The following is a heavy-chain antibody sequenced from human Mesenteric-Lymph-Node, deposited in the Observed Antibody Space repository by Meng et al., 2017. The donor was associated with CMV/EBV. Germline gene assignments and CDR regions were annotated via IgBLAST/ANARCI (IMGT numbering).Heavy chain of an antibody. CDR3: ARDVGGYYDS. J-gene: IGHJ4*02. CDR2: VYNSGST. V-gene: IGHV4-59*01. CDR1: GGSISSDF. Sequence: SETLSLTCSVSGGSISSDFWTWIRQPPGKGLEWIGYVYNSGSTDYNPSLKSRVTILVDTSKKQFSLKLTSVTAADTAVYYCARDVGGYYDSWGQGTLVIVSS.